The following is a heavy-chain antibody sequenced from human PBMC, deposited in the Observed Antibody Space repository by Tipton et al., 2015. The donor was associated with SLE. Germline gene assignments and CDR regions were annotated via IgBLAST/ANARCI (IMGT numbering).Heavy chain of an antibody. J-gene: IGHJ4*02. V-gene: IGHV4-59*12. D-gene: IGHD1-26*01. CDR2: IDYSGST. Sequence: TLSLTCTVSGGSIRLYYWSWIRQPPGEGLEWIGYIDYSGSTNYNPSLKSRATISVDTSKNQFSLKLSSVTAADTAVYYCAGMSYPREGYFDYWGQGTLVTVSS. CDR3: AGMSYPREGYFDY. CDR1: GGSIRLYY.